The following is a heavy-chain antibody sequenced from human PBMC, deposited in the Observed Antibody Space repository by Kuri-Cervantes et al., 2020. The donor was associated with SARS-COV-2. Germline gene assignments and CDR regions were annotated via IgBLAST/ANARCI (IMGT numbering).Heavy chain of an antibody. CDR2: ISGSGGST. D-gene: IGHD5-18*01. J-gene: IGHJ4*02. V-gene: IGHV3-23*01. CDR3: ATCGYSYGYFRY. CDR1: GFTFSSYA. Sequence: GGSLRLSCAASGFTFSSYAMSWVRQAPGKGLEWVSAISGSGGSTYYADSVKGRFTISRDNSRNTLYLQMNSLRAEDTAVYYCATCGYSYGYFRYWGQGTLVTVSS.